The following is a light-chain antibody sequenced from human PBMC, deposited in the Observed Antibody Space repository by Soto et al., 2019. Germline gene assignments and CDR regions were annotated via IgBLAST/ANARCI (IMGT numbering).Light chain of an antibody. Sequence: QSALTQPPSVSGSPGQSATISCTGTSTDFVSYNRVSWYQRPPGTAPKLMIYEVSKRPSGVPDRFSGSKSGNTASLTISGLQAADEADYYCSLYTSENAYVFGTGTKVTVL. J-gene: IGLJ1*01. CDR1: STDFVSYNR. V-gene: IGLV2-18*01. CDR2: EVS. CDR3: SLYTSENAYV.